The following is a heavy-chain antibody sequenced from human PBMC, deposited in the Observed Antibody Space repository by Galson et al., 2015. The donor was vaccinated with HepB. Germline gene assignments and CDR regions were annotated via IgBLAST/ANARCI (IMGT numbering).Heavy chain of an antibody. CDR1: GYTFTSYA. V-gene: IGHV1-3*01. J-gene: IGHJ4*02. CDR3: AKVRISEAVLDY. Sequence: SVKVSCKASGYTFTSYAMHWVRQAPGQRLEWMGWINAGNGNTQYSQKFQGRVTLTRDTSASTAYMELDSLRAEDTALYYCAKVRISEAVLDYWGQGTLVTVSS. CDR2: INAGNGNT. D-gene: IGHD1-14*01.